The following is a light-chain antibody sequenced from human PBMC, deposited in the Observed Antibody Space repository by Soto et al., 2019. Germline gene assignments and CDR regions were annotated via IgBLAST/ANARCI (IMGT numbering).Light chain of an antibody. CDR3: QQYNNGPPLT. Sequence: EIVMTQSPATLSVSPGERATLSFRASQRVSSNLASYQQKPGHAPTLLLYGASTRATGIAARFSGSGSGTEFTLTLSSVQSEDFAVYYCQQYNNGPPLTFGGGTKVAIK. J-gene: IGKJ4*01. V-gene: IGKV3-15*01. CDR1: QRVSSN. CDR2: GAS.